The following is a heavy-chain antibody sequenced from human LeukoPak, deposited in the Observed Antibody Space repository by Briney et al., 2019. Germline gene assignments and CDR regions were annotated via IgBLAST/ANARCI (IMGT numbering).Heavy chain of an antibody. CDR1: GFTFSSYW. V-gene: IGHV3-74*01. D-gene: IGHD3-10*01. Sequence: GGSLRLSCAASGFTFSSYWMHWVRQAPGKGLVWVSRINSDGSSTSYADSVKGRFTISRDNTKNTLYLQMDSLRAEDTAVYYCARDGAYGSGSYSHFDYWGQGTLVTVSS. CDR2: INSDGSST. J-gene: IGHJ4*02. CDR3: ARDGAYGSGSYSHFDY.